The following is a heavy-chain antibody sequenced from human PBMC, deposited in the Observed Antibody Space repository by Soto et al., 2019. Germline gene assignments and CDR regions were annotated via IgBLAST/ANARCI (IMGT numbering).Heavy chain of an antibody. CDR1: GFTFSSYA. CDR2: ISYSGGST. V-gene: IGHV3-23*01. Sequence: GGSLRLSCAASGFTFSSYAMSWVRQAPGKGLEWVSAISYSGGSTYYADSVKGRFTISRDNSKNTLYLQMNSLRAEDTAVYYRARAPGYCSGGSCYLSLGYWGQGTLVTVSS. J-gene: IGHJ4*02. D-gene: IGHD2-15*01. CDR3: ARAPGYCSGGSCYLSLGY.